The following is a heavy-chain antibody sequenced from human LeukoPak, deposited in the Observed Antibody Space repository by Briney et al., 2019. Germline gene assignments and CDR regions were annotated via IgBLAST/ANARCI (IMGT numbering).Heavy chain of an antibody. CDR3: AREYYYDSSGYREGDAFDI. CDR2: ISGSGGST. J-gene: IGHJ3*02. CDR1: GFTFSSYA. Sequence: PGGSLRLSCAASGFTFSSYAMSWVRQAPGKGLEWVSAISGSGGSTYYADSVKGRFTISRDNSKNTLYLQMNSLRAEDTAVYYCAREYYYDSSGYREGDAFDIWGQGTMVTVSS. V-gene: IGHV3-23*01. D-gene: IGHD3-22*01.